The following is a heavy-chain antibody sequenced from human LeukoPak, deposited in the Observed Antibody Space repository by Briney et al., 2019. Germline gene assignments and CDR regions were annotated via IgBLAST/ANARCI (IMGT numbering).Heavy chain of an antibody. D-gene: IGHD3-22*01. V-gene: IGHV1-2*02. J-gene: IGHJ4*02. CDR3: ARDYYYDSGGYTGSDY. CDR1: GYTFTAYY. CDR2: INPSSGVT. Sequence: ASVKVSCKASGYTFTAYYIHWVRQAPGQGLQWMGWINPSSGVTSYAQEFQGRVSMTRDTSINIACMDLSGLRSDDTAMYYCARDYYYDSGGYTGSDYWGQGTLVTVSS.